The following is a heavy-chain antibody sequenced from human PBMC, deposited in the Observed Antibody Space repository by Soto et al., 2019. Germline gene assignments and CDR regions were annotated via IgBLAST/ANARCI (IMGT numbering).Heavy chain of an antibody. CDR2: ISSSGGNT. V-gene: IGHV3-23*01. CDR3: AKGPGWELTHQYFDY. CDR1: GFTFSNYA. Sequence: EVQLLESGGGLVQPGGSLRLSCAASGFTFSNYAMSWVRQAPGKGLEWVSGISSSGGNTYYADSVKGRFTISRDNSKNTLYLQMNSLRAEDTAVYYCAKGPGWELTHQYFDYWGQGTLVTVSS. D-gene: IGHD1-26*01. J-gene: IGHJ4*02.